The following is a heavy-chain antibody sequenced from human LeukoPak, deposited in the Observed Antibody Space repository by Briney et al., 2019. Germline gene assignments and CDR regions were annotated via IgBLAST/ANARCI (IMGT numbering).Heavy chain of an antibody. Sequence: GESLKISCKGSGYSFTSYWIGWVRQMPGKGLEWMGIIYPGDSDTRYSPSFRGQVTISADKSISTAYLQWSSLKASDTAMYYCARHSDYYDSSGYSEFDYWGQGTLVTVSS. CDR2: IYPGDSDT. J-gene: IGHJ4*02. CDR1: GYSFTSYW. CDR3: ARHSDYYDSSGYSEFDY. D-gene: IGHD3-22*01. V-gene: IGHV5-51*01.